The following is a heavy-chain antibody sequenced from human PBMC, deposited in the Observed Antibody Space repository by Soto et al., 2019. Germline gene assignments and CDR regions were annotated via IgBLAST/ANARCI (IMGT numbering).Heavy chain of an antibody. CDR2: IIPIFGTA. CDR3: ACHLPTHYYYGMDV. CDR1: GGTFSSYA. Sequence: QVQLVQSGAEVQKPGSSVKVSCKASGGTFSSYAITWVRQAPGQGLERVGGIIPIFGTANYAQKFQGRVTSPADESTSTAYMELSSLRSEDTAVYYCACHLPTHYYYGMDVWGQGTTVTVSS. J-gene: IGHJ6*02. V-gene: IGHV1-69*12.